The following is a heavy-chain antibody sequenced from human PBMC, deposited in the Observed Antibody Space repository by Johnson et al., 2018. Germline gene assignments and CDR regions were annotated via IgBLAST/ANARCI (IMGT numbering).Heavy chain of an antibody. D-gene: IGHD5-12*01. CDR2: INSDGSST. CDR1: GFTFSSYG. CDR3: ARDPPGLDAFDI. V-gene: IGHV3-74*01. J-gene: IGHJ3*02. Sequence: VQLVESGGGVVQPGRSLRLSCAASGFTFSSYGMHWVRQAPGKGLVWVSRINSDGSSTSYADSVKGRFTISRDNAKNTLCLQMNSLRPEDTAVYYCARDPPGLDAFDIWGQGTMVTVS.